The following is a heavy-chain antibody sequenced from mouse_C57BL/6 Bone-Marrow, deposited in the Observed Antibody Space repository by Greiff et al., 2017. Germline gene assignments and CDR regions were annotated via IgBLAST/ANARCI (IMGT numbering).Heavy chain of an antibody. CDR3: ARSGPLGRSFDY. V-gene: IGHV1-55*01. CDR2: IYPTSGRT. J-gene: IGHJ2*01. CDR1: GYTFTSYW. D-gene: IGHD4-1*01. Sequence: QVQLQQPGAELVKPGASVKMSCKASGYTFTSYWITWVKPRPGQGLEWIGDIYPTSGRTNYNEKFKNKAILTVDTSSNPAYMQLSSLTSEDSAVFYCARSGPLGRSFDYWGQGTTLTVSS.